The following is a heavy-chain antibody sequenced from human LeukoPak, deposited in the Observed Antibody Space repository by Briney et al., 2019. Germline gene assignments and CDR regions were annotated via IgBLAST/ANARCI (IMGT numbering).Heavy chain of an antibody. CDR3: AKDSGSGWYYFDY. Sequence: GGSLRLSCAASGFTFDDYTMHWVRQAPGKGLEWVSLISWDGGSTYYADSVKGRFTISRDNSKNSLYLQMNSLRTEDTALYYCAKDSGSGWYYFDYWGQGTLVTVSS. D-gene: IGHD6-19*01. CDR1: GFTFDDYT. CDR2: ISWDGGST. V-gene: IGHV3-43*01. J-gene: IGHJ4*02.